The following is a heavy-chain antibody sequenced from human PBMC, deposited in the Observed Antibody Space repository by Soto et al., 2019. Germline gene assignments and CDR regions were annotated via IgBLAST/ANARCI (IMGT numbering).Heavy chain of an antibody. V-gene: IGHV3-64D*06. CDR3: VKGEYYYDGSAYYPFDY. J-gene: IGHJ4*02. CDR1: GFTFSIYA. D-gene: IGHD3-22*01. CDR2: ISTDGSRT. Sequence: GSLRLSCAASGFTFSIYAIHWVRQAPGKGLEYVSFISTDGSRTHYADSVKGRFTISRDNSKNTAYLQMSSLRPEDTAVYYCVKGEYYYDGSAYYPFDYWGQGRMVTVSS.